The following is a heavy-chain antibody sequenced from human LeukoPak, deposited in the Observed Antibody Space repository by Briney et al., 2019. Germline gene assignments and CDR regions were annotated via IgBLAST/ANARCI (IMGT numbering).Heavy chain of an antibody. CDR2: IYYSGST. D-gene: IGHD3-10*01. V-gene: IGHV4-59*01. Sequence: SETLSLTCAVYGGSFSGYYWSWIRQPPGKGLEWIGYIYYSGSTNYNPSLKSRVTISVDTSKNQFSLKLSSVTAADTAVYYCASSYYYGSGSYYTGWSQGTLVTVSS. J-gene: IGHJ4*02. CDR3: ASSYYYGSGSYYTG. CDR1: GGSFSGYY.